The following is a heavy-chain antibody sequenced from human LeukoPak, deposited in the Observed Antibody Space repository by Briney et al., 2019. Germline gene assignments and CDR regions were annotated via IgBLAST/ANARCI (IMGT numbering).Heavy chain of an antibody. V-gene: IGHV3-11*05. CDR3: ARGSYYYFDY. CDR2: ITSSSDYT. CDR1: GFSFSNYH. D-gene: IGHD1-26*01. J-gene: IGHJ4*02. Sequence: GGSLRLSCVDSGFSFSNYHMSWIRQAPGKGLEWLSYITSSSDYTNYADSVKGRFTTSRDNAKKSLYLQMNSLRGEDTAVYYCARGSYYYFDYWGQGTLVTVSS.